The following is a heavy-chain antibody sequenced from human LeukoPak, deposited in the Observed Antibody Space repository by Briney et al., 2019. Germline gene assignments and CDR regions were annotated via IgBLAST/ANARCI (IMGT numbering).Heavy chain of an antibody. CDR1: GFTFSSYA. J-gene: IGHJ4*02. V-gene: IGHV3-23*01. D-gene: IGHD3-22*01. CDR2: ITAGGGSA. CDR3: AKEDYDSSGYLDY. Sequence: GGSLRLSCAASGFTFSSYAMSWVRRAPGKGLEWVSAITAGGGSAYYADSVKGRFTISRDNSKNTLYLQMNSLRAEDTAVYYCAKEDYDSSGYLDYWGQGTLVTVSS.